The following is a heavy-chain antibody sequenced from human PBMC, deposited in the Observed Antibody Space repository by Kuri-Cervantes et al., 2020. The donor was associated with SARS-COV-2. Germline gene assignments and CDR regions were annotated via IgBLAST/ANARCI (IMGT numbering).Heavy chain of an antibody. Sequence: GESLKISCEASGFIFSDYAIDWVRQAPGKGLEWVAVISYDGRDTYYGDSVKGRFTISRDNSKNTLYLQMNSLRPEDTGVYYCAKPGSVRGIIREDHYGLDVWGQGTTVTVSS. D-gene: IGHD3-10*01. CDR2: ISYDGRDT. V-gene: IGHV3-30*04. CDR3: AKPGSVRGIIREDHYGLDV. J-gene: IGHJ6*02. CDR1: GFIFSDYA.